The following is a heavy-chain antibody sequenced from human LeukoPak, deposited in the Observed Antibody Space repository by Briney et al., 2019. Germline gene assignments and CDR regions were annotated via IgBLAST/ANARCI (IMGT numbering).Heavy chain of an antibody. Sequence: PGGSLRLSCAASGFTFSNSRMSWIRQAPGQGLEWVANIKQDGSEKYYVDSVKGRFTISRDNARNSLYLQMNSLRAEDTAVYYCARDSHWGQGTLVTVSS. J-gene: IGHJ4*02. CDR3: ARDSH. V-gene: IGHV3-7*05. CDR1: GFTFSNSR. CDR2: IKQDGSEK.